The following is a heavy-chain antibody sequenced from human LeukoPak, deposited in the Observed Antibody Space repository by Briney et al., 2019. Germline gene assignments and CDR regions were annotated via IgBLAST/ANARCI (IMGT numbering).Heavy chain of an antibody. CDR2: ISSSSSYI. J-gene: IGHJ3*02. Sequence: GESLKISCAASGFTFSSYSMNWVRQAPGKGLEWVSSISSSSSYIYYADSVKGRFTISRDNAKNSLYLQMNSLRAEDTAVYYCARGRTGIAAAGKRADDAFDIWGQGTMVTVSS. D-gene: IGHD6-13*01. CDR1: GFTFSSYS. V-gene: IGHV3-21*01. CDR3: ARGRTGIAAAGKRADDAFDI.